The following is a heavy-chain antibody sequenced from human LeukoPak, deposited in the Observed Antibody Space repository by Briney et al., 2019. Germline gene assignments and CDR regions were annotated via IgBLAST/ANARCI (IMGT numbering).Heavy chain of an antibody. J-gene: IGHJ4*02. D-gene: IGHD6-13*01. CDR3: ASLAIAAAENY. Sequence: SETLSLTCTVSGYSISSGYYWGWIRQPPGKGLEWIGSIYHSGSTYYNPSLKSRVTISVDTSKNQFSLKLSSVTAADTAVYYCASLAIAAAENYWGQGTLVTVSS. CDR1: GYSISSGYY. CDR2: IYHSGST. V-gene: IGHV4-38-2*02.